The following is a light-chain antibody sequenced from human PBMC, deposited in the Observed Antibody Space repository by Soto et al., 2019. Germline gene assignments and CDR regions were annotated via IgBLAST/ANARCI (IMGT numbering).Light chain of an antibody. V-gene: IGLV2-23*01. CDR3: CSYAGSRTFV. CDR1: SSDVDVFHS. J-gene: IGLJ3*02. Sequence: QSALTQPASVSGSPGQSITISCTGSSSDVDVFHSVSWYQQHPGKAPRLIIYEGSKRPSGISHRFSGSKSDNTASLTISGLRAEDEAHYHCCSYAGSRTFVFGGGTKLTVL. CDR2: EGS.